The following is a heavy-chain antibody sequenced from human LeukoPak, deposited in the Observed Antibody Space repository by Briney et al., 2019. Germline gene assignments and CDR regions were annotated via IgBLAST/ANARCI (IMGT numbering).Heavy chain of an antibody. D-gene: IGHD5-18*01. CDR3: ARGSKYTQYYYGMDV. J-gene: IGHJ6*02. CDR2: MNPNSGNT. Sequence: VASVKVSCKASGYTFTSYDINWVRQATGQGLEWMGWMNPNSGNTGYAQKFQGRVTMTRNTSISTAYMELSSLRSEDTAVYYCARGSKYTQYYYGMDVWGQGTTVTVSS. CDR1: GYTFTSYD. V-gene: IGHV1-8*01.